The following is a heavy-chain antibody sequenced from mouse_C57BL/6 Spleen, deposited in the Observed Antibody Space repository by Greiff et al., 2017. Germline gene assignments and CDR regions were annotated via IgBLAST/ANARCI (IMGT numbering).Heavy chain of an antibody. CDR3: AREEDDGYFDY. Sequence: VQLKESGPELVKPGDSVKISCKASGYSFTGYFMNWVMQSHGKSLEWIGRINPYNGDTFYNQKFKGKATLTVDKSSSTAHMELRSLTSEDSAVYYCAREEDDGYFDYWGQGTTLTVSS. CDR1: GYSFTGYF. V-gene: IGHV1-20*01. J-gene: IGHJ2*01. CDR2: INPYNGDT. D-gene: IGHD2-3*01.